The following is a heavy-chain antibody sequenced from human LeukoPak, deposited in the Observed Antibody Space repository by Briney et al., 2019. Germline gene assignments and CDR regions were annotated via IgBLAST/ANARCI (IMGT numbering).Heavy chain of an antibody. CDR2: IKQDGSEK. V-gene: IGHV3-7*01. J-gene: IGHJ6*03. Sequence: GGSLRLSCAASGFTFSSYWMSWVRQAPGKGLEWVANIKQDGSEKYYVDSVKGRFTISRDNAKNSLYLQMNSLRAEDTAVYYCAREPRGSYFLNYYYYMDVWGKGTTVTISS. D-gene: IGHD1-26*01. CDR1: GFTFSSYW. CDR3: AREPRGSYFLNYYYYMDV.